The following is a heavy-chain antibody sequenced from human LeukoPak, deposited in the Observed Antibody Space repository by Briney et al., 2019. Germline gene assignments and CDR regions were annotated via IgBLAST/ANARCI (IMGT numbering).Heavy chain of an antibody. CDR1: GFTFSSYA. J-gene: IGHJ4*02. D-gene: IGHD3-22*01. CDR2: ISGSGGST. V-gene: IGHV3-23*01. Sequence: SGGSLRLSCAASGFTFSSYAMSWVRQAPGKGLEWVSAISGSGGSTYYADSVKGRFTISRDNSKNTRYLQMNSLRAEDRAVYYCAKDRIYYDSSGLTHDYWGQGPLVTVSS. CDR3: AKDRIYYDSSGLTHDY.